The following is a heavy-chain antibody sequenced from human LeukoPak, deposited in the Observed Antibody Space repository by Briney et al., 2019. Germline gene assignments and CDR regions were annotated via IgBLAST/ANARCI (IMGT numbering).Heavy chain of an antibody. D-gene: IGHD2-15*01. J-gene: IGHJ4*02. CDR2: IYTSGST. CDR3: ARVFRYCSGGSCYSGVEY. Sequence: PSETLSLTCTVSGGSISSGSYYWSWTRQPAGKGLEWIGRIYTSGSTNYNPSLKSRVTISVDTSKNQFSLKLSSVTAADTAVYYCARVFRYCSGGSCYSGVEYWGQGTLVTVSS. V-gene: IGHV4-61*02. CDR1: GGSISSGSYY.